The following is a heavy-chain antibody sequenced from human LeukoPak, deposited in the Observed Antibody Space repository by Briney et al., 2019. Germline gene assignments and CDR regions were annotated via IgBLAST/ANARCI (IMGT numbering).Heavy chain of an antibody. Sequence: GGSLRLSCAASGFTFSDHYMDWVRQAPGKGLEWVGRTRKKTNSYTTEYAASVKDRFTISRDDSKNSLYLQMNSLKAEDTAVYYCARDFMYNVNCAGCWGQGTLVTVSS. J-gene: IGHJ4*02. CDR1: GFTFSDHY. V-gene: IGHV3-72*01. CDR3: ARDFMYNVNCAGC. D-gene: IGHD1-14*01. CDR2: TRKKTNSYTT.